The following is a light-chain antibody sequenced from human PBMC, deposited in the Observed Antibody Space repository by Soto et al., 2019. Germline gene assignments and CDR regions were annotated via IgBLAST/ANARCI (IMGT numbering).Light chain of an antibody. Sequence: EIVLTQSPGTLSFSPGERATLSCRASQSVSSSYLAWYQQKPGQAPRLLIYGASSRATGIPDRFSGSGSGTDFTLTISRLEPEDFAVYYCQQYGSSPLYPFGQGTKLEIK. CDR2: GAS. CDR3: QQYGSSPLYP. CDR1: QSVSSSY. V-gene: IGKV3-20*01. J-gene: IGKJ2*01.